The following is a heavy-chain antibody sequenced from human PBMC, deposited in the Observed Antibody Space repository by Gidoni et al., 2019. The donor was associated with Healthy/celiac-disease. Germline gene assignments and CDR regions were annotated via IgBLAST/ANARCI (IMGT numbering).Heavy chain of an antibody. V-gene: IGHV3-30*18. CDR3: AKGDIAVALLY. CDR2: ISYDGSNK. D-gene: IGHD6-19*01. CDR1: GFTFSSYG. Sequence: QVQLVESGGGVVQPGRSLRLSCAASGFTFSSYGMHWVRQAPGKGLAWVAVISYDGSNKYYADSVKGRFTISRDNSKNTLYLQMNSLRAEDTAVYYCAKGDIAVALLYWGQGTLVTVSS. J-gene: IGHJ4*02.